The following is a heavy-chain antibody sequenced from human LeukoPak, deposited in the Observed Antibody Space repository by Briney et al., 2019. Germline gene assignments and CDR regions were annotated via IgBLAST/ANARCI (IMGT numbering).Heavy chain of an antibody. Sequence: ASVKVSCKASGYTFTGYYMHWVRQAPGQGLEWMGWINPNSGGTNYAQKFQGRVTMTRDTSISTAYMELSRLRSDDTAVYYCARVSSGQQLADFDYWGQGTLVTVSS. V-gene: IGHV1-2*02. CDR1: GYTFTGYY. D-gene: IGHD6-13*01. J-gene: IGHJ4*02. CDR3: ARVSSGQQLADFDY. CDR2: INPNSGGT.